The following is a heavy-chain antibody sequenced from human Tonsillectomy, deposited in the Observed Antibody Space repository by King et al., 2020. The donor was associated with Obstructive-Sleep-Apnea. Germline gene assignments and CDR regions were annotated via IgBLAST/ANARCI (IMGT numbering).Heavy chain of an antibody. V-gene: IGHV3-23*04. CDR2: ISGSGGST. CDR1: GFTFSSYA. CDR3: AKDRALRFLEWLVPAANYFDY. D-gene: IGHD3-3*01. J-gene: IGHJ4*02. Sequence: VQLVESGGGLVQPGGSLRLSCAASGFTFSSYAMSWVRQAPGKGLEWVSAISGSGGSTYYADSVKGRFTISRDNSKNTLYLQMNSLRAEDTAVYYCAKDRALRFLEWLVPAANYFDYWGQGTLVTVSS.